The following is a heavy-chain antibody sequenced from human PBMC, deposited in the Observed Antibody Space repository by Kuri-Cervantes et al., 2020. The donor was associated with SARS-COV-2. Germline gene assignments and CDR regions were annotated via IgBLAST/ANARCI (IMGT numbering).Heavy chain of an antibody. D-gene: IGHD6-13*01. CDR2: INPSGGST. CDR3: ASSGWVRGIAAAGIRERSGPNYYYYYMDV. Sequence: ASVKVSCKASGYTFTSYYMQWVRQAPGQGLEWMGIINPSGGSTSYAQKFQGRVTMTRDTSTSTVYMELSSLRSEDTAVYYCASSGWVRGIAAAGIRERSGPNYYYYYMDVWGKGTTVTVSS. V-gene: IGHV1-46*01. J-gene: IGHJ6*03. CDR1: GYTFTSYY.